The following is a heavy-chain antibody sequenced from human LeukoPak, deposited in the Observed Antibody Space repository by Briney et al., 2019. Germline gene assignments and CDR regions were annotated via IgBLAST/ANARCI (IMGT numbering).Heavy chain of an antibody. CDR2: ISWNSGSI. D-gene: IGHD3-3*01. J-gene: IGHJ6*02. V-gene: IGHV3-9*01. CDR3: AKSLEWSVYYYGMDV. CDR1: GFTFDDYA. Sequence: GGSLRLSCAASGFTFDDYAMHWVRQAPGKGLEWVSGISWNSGSIGYADSVKGRFTIFRDNAKNSLYLQMNSLRAEDTALYYCAKSLEWSVYYYGMDVWGQGTTVTVSS.